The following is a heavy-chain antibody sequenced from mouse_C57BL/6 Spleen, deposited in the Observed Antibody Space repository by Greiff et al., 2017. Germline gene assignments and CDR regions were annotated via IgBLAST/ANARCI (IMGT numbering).Heavy chain of an antibody. Sequence: QVQLQQPGTELVKPGASVKLSCKASGYTFTSYWMHWVKQRPGQGLEWIGNINPSNGGTNYNEKVKSKVTLTVDKSSSTAYMQLSSLTSEDSAVYYCARGWLLRSDAIDCWGQGTSVTVTS. CDR2: INPSNGGT. CDR3: ARGWLLRSDAIDC. D-gene: IGHD2-3*01. CDR1: GYTFTSYW. J-gene: IGHJ4*01. V-gene: IGHV1-53*01.